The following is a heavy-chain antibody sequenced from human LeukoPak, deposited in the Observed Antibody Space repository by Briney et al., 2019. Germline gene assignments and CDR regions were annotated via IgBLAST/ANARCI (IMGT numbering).Heavy chain of an antibody. D-gene: IGHD1-26*01. CDR1: GYTFTSYA. Sequence: ASVKVSCKASGYTFTSYAIHWVRQAPGQRLEWMGWINTGNGNTKYSQKFQGRVTITRDTSASTAYMELSSLRSEDTAVYSCARAPGGGSYSAFDYWGQGTLVTVSS. J-gene: IGHJ4*02. V-gene: IGHV1-3*04. CDR3: ARAPGGGSYSAFDY. CDR2: INTGNGNT.